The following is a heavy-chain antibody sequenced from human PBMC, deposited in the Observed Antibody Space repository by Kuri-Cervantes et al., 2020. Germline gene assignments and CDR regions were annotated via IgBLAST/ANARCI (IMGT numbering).Heavy chain of an antibody. CDR2: ISWNSGSI. Sequence: SLKISCAASGFTVSSNYMSWVRQAPGKGLEWVSGISWNSGSIGYSDSVKGRFTISRDNARNSLYLQMNSLRAEDTALYYCAKFAGNGDYISGGAFDIWGQGKMVTVSS. D-gene: IGHD4-17*01. V-gene: IGHV3-9*01. CDR3: AKFAGNGDYISGGAFDI. J-gene: IGHJ3*02. CDR1: GFTVSSNY.